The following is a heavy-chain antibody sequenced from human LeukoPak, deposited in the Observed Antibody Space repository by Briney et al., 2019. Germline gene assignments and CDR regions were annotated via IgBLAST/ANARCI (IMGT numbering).Heavy chain of an antibody. CDR2: ISGNGNTI. D-gene: IGHD6-19*01. Sequence: GGSLRLSCAASGFTFSNYEMNWVRQAPGKGLEWLSYISGNGNTIYYADSVKGRFTISRDNAKNSLYLQMNSLRAEDTAVYYCARESVAGMGRWFDPWGQGTLVTVSS. CDR1: GFTFSNYE. V-gene: IGHV3-48*03. CDR3: ARESVAGMGRWFDP. J-gene: IGHJ5*02.